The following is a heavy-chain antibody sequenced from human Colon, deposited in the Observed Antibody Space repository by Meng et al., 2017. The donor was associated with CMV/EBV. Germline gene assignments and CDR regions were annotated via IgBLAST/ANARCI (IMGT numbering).Heavy chain of an antibody. V-gene: IGHV4-30-4*08. Sequence: SQTLSLTGTVSGGSISSGDYYWSWIRQPPGKGLEWIGYIYYSGGTYYNPSLKSRVTISVDTSKNQFSLKLSSVTAADTAVYYCARALTGYYFWFDYWGQGTLVTVSS. CDR1: GGSISSGDYY. D-gene: IGHD3-9*01. CDR2: IYYSGGT. J-gene: IGHJ4*02. CDR3: ARALTGYYFWFDY.